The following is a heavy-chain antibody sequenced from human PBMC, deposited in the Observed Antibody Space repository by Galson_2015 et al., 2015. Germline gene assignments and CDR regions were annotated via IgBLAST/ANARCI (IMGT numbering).Heavy chain of an antibody. CDR3: VRSFCTAGVCYRDLDY. D-gene: IGHD2-8*02. CDR2: INAGNHNT. V-gene: IGHV1-3*01. CDR1: GYTFSNYA. J-gene: IGHJ4*02. Sequence: SVKVSCKASGYTFSNYAMRWVRQAPGQRLEWMGWINAGNHNTKYSQKFQGRVTITRGTSASTAYMELSSLRSEDTAVYYCVRSFCTAGVCYRDLDYWGQGTLVTVSS.